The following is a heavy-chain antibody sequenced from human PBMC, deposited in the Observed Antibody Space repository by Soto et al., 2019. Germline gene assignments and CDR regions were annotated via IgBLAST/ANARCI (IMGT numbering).Heavy chain of an antibody. CDR1: ADTFNFYS. V-gene: IGHV1-69*02. Sequence: HVQLVQSGADVQRPGSSVRVSCKASADTFNFYSINWVRQAPGLGLQWMGRINPILSMSNYASRFQGRVTMTADKSTSTAYMELRSLRSEDTAMYYCATSYGSGYRAFDSWGLGALVPVSS. CDR2: INPILSMS. CDR3: ATSYGSGYRAFDS. D-gene: IGHD3-10*01. J-gene: IGHJ4*02.